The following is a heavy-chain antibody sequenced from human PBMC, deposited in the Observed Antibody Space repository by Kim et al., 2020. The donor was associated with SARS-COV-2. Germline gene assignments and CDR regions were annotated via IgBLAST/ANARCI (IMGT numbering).Heavy chain of an antibody. Sequence: SETLSLTCAVYGGSFSGYYWSWIRQPPGKGLEWIGEINHSGSTNYNPSLKSRVTISVDTSKNQFSLKLSSVTAADTAVYYCARGWSFYYYYGMDVWGQGT. V-gene: IGHV4-34*01. CDR2: INHSGST. CDR3: ARGWSFYYYYGMDV. CDR1: GGSFSGYY. J-gene: IGHJ6*02.